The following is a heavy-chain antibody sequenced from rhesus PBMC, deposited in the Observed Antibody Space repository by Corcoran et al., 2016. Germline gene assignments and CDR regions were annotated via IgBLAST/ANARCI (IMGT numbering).Heavy chain of an antibody. D-gene: IGHD1-32*01. CDR2: ISGSSGST. CDR3: ARGGMDY. J-gene: IGHJ4*01. Sequence: QVQLQESGPGLVKPSETLSLTCAVSGGSVSSSNWWSWIRQPPGKGLEWIGYISGSSGSTYYNTSLKSRVTISKDPSKNQFSLKLRSVTAADTAVYYCARGGMDYWGQGVLVTVSS. V-gene: IGHV4-65*01. CDR1: GGSVSSSNW.